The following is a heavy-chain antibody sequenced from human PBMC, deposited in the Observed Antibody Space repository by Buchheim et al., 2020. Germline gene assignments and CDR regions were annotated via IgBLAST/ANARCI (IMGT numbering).Heavy chain of an antibody. CDR2: ISGSGGST. D-gene: IGHD4-11*01. CDR1: GFTFSSYA. V-gene: IGHV3-23*01. Sequence: EVQLLESGGGLVQPGGSLRLSCAASGFTFSSYAMSWVRQAPGKGLEWVSAISGSGGSTYYADSVKGRCTISRHNSKNTLYLQMNSLRAEDTAVYYCAKSLLQFDYYYYGMDVWGQGTT. J-gene: IGHJ6*02. CDR3: AKSLLQFDYYYYGMDV.